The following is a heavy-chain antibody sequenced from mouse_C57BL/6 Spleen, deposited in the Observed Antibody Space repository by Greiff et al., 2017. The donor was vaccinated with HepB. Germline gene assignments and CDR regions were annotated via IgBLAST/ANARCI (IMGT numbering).Heavy chain of an antibody. CDR3: ARSSNDFDYAMDY. V-gene: IGHV1-80*01. D-gene: IGHD2-12*01. CDR2: IYPGDGDT. CDR1: GYAFSSYW. J-gene: IGHJ4*01. Sequence: VQLQQSGAELVKPGASVKISCKASGYAFSSYWMNWVKQRPGKGLEWIGQIYPGDGDTNYNGKFKGKATLTADKSSSTAYMQLISLTSEDSAVDFCARSSNDFDYAMDYWGQGTSVTVSS.